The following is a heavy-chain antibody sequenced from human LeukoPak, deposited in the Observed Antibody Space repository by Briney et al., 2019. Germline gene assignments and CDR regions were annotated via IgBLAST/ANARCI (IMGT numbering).Heavy chain of an antibody. V-gene: IGHV3-30*04. CDR2: ISYDGSKR. CDR1: GFTFSTYS. J-gene: IGHJ3*02. D-gene: IGHD3-3*01. Sequence: GGSLRLSCAASGFTFSTYSMHWVRQAPGKGLQWVELISYDGSKRYYTDSVEGRFTISRDNSKNTLYLQMDSLRAEDTAVYYCARVRDKSGYYSRNKNAFDIWGQGTMVTVSS. CDR3: ARVRDKSGYYSRNKNAFDI.